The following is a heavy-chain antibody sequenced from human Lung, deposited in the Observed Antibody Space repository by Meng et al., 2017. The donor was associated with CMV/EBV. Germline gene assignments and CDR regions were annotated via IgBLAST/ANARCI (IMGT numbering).Heavy chain of an antibody. CDR1: GGSFSNYY. CDR2: IDHNGSP. V-gene: IGHV4-34*01. J-gene: IGHJ5*02. Sequence: XSLRLSCAVYGGSFSNYYWTWIRQSPGKGLTWIGEIDHNGSPNYSPSLKSRVTMSVDTSNNHFSLKLTSVTAADSGVYYCTRGPMRSWFDPWGQGTLVTVSS. CDR3: TRGPMRSWFDP.